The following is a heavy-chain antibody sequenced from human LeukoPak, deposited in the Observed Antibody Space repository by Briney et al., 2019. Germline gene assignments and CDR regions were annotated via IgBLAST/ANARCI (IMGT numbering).Heavy chain of an antibody. J-gene: IGHJ6*03. CDR1: GGSLSSYY. CDR3: ARAPGYCSTASCEYYYYMDV. Sequence: SETLSLTCTVSGGSLSSYYWSWIRQPAGKGLEWIGRVYTSGSTNYNPSLKSRVTMSIDTSKNQFSLEVSSVTAADTAVYYCARAPGYCSTASCEYYYYMDVWGKGTTVTVSS. D-gene: IGHD2-2*01. V-gene: IGHV4-4*07. CDR2: VYTSGST.